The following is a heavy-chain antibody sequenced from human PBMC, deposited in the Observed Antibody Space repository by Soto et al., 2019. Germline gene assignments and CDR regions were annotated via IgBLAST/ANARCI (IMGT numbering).Heavy chain of an antibody. CDR2: IYYSGST. Sequence: SETLSLTCTVSGRSISSYYWSWIRQPPGKGLEWIGYIYYSGSTNYNPSLKSRVTISVDTSKNQFSLKLSSVTAADTAVYYCARYWRAYGSSGYSYNWFDPWGQGTLVTVSS. J-gene: IGHJ5*02. CDR1: GRSISSYY. D-gene: IGHD3-22*01. CDR3: ARYWRAYGSSGYSYNWFDP. V-gene: IGHV4-59*01.